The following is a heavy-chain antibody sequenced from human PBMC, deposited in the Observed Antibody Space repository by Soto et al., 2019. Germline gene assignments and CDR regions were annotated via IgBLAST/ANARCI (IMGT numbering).Heavy chain of an antibody. D-gene: IGHD3-22*01. CDR3: ATSSYDSSGYYLYDY. CDR1: GGTFSSYA. J-gene: IGHJ4*02. CDR2: IIPIFGTA. Sequence: QVQLVQYGAELKKPGSLVKVSCKASGGTFSSYAISWVRQAPGQGLEWMGGIIPIFGTANYAQKFQGRVTITADESTSTAYMELSSVRSEDTAVYYCATSSYDSSGYYLYDYWGQGTLVTVSS. V-gene: IGHV1-69*01.